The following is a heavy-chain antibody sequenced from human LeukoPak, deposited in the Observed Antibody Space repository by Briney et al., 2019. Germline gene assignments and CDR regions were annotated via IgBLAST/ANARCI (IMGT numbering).Heavy chain of an antibody. J-gene: IGHJ4*02. CDR2: INPSDGRT. D-gene: IGHD3-22*01. CDR1: GYTFTAYY. V-gene: IGHV1-46*01. CDR3: ARVYYDSSGYYYAGGFDY. Sequence: ASVKVSCKASGYTFTAYYIHWVRQAPGQGLEWMGIINPSDGRTTYAQKFQGRVTMTRDTSTSTVYMELSSLRSEDTAVYYCARVYYDSSGYYYAGGFDYWGQGTLVTVFS.